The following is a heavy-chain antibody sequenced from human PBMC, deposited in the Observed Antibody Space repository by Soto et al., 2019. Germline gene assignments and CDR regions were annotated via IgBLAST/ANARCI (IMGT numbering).Heavy chain of an antibody. CDR3: ARATIRADYYYYGMDV. CDR1: GYTFTGYY. Sequence: ASVKVSCKASGYTFTGYYMHWVRQAPGQGLEWMGWINPNSGGTNYAQKFQGRVTTTRDTSISTAYMELSRLRSDDTAVYHCARATIRADYYYYGMDVWGQGTTVTVSS. V-gene: IGHV1-2*02. J-gene: IGHJ6*02. D-gene: IGHD5-12*01. CDR2: INPNSGGT.